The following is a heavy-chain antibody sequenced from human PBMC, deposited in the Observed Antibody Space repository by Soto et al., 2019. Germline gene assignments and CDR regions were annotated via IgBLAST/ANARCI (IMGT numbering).Heavy chain of an antibody. Sequence: ASVKVSCKSSGYTFTDFYIHWVRQAPGQGLEWIGWINPNNGGINYAQKFQGRVTMTRDTSVTTSYMDLNRLNFDDSAIYYCVRGRSLQYLDLWGRGTQVTVSS. J-gene: IGHJ1*01. CDR1: GYTFTDFY. CDR2: INPNNGGI. CDR3: VRGRSLQYLDL. D-gene: IGHD4-17*01. V-gene: IGHV1-2*02.